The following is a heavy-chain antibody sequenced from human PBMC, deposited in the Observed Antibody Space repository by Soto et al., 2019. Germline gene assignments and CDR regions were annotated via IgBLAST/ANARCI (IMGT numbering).Heavy chain of an antibody. CDR2: IWYDGSNK. D-gene: IGHD6-13*01. J-gene: IGHJ4*02. CDR1: GFTFSSYG. Sequence: TGGSLRLSCAASGFTFSSYGMHWVRQAPGKGLEWVAVIWYDGSNKYYADSVKGRFTISRDNSKNTLYLQMNSLRAEDTAVYYCARGGFSSSFFGYWGQGTLVTVSS. CDR3: ARGGFSSSFFGY. V-gene: IGHV3-33*01.